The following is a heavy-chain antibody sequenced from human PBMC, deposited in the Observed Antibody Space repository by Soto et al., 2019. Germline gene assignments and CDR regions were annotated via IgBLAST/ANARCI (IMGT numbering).Heavy chain of an antibody. J-gene: IGHJ5*02. CDR1: GGSISSYY. Sequence: SETLSLTCTVSGGSISSYYWSWIRQPPGKGLEWIGYIYYSGSTNYNPSLKSRVTISVDTSKNQFSLKLRIVTAADTAVYYCGRRKGRVWCSPRGKGPRGTASS. V-gene: IGHV4-59*01. CDR2: IYYSGST. D-gene: IGHD2-21*01. CDR3: GRRKGRVWCSP.